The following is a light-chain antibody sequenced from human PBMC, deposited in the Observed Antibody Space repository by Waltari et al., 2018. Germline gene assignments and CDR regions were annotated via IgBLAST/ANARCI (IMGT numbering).Light chain of an antibody. Sequence: CRASQSVGTYLSWYQQKPGQAPRLLIYDASNRATGIPARFSGSGSGTDFTLTISSLEPEDFAVYYCQQRSNWPPITFGQGTRLELK. J-gene: IGKJ5*01. V-gene: IGKV3-11*01. CDR1: QSVGTY. CDR3: QQRSNWPPIT. CDR2: DAS.